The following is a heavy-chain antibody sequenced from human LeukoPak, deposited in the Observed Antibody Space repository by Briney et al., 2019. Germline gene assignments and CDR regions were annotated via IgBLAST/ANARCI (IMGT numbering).Heavy chain of an antibody. Sequence: GGSLRLSCAASGFTFSSYEMNWVRQAPGKGLEWVSYISSSGSTIYYADSVKGRFTISRDNAKNSLYLQMNSLRAEDTAVYYCARGLYASGWYGPRGLTNWFDPWGQGTLATVSS. CDR1: GFTFSSYE. CDR2: ISSSGSTI. CDR3: ARGLYASGWYGPRGLTNWFDP. J-gene: IGHJ5*02. D-gene: IGHD6-19*01. V-gene: IGHV3-48*03.